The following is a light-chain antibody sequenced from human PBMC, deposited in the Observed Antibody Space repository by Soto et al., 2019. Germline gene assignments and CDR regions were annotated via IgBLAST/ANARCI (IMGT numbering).Light chain of an antibody. CDR1: QSVGSN. CDR3: QQYNSWYT. V-gene: IGKV3-15*01. J-gene: IGKJ2*01. CDR2: GAS. Sequence: EIVMTQSPATLPVSPGERATLSCSASQSVGSNLAWFQQKPAQAARLLIYGASTRATGIPARFSGSGSGTEFTLTISSLQSEDFAVYYCQQYNSWYTFGQGTKLEIK.